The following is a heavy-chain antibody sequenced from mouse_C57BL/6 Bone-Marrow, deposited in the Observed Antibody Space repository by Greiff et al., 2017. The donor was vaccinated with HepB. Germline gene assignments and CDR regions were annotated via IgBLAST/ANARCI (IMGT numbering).Heavy chain of an antibody. D-gene: IGHD1-1*01. CDR3: AIITPYWYFDV. CDR2: INPSSGYT. CDR1: GYTFTSYW. J-gene: IGHJ1*03. V-gene: IGHV1-7*01. Sequence: VQLQQSGAELAKPGASVKLSCKASGYTFTSYWMHWVQQRPGQGLEWIGYINPSSGYTKYNQKFKDKATLTADKSSSTAYMQLSSLTYEDSAVYYCAIITPYWYFDVWGTGTTVTVSS.